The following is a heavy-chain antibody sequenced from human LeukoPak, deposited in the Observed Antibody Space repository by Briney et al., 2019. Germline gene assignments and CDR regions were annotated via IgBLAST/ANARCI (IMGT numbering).Heavy chain of an antibody. V-gene: IGHV3-9*01. Sequence: GGSLRLSCAASGFTFDDYAMHWVRQAPGKGLEWVSGISWNSGSIGYADSVKGRFTISRDNAKNSLYLQMNSLRAEDTALYYCAKGQDSSGYSLIVWGQGTLVTVSS. CDR1: GFTFDDYA. CDR2: ISWNSGSI. D-gene: IGHD3-22*01. CDR3: AKGQDSSGYSLIV. J-gene: IGHJ4*02.